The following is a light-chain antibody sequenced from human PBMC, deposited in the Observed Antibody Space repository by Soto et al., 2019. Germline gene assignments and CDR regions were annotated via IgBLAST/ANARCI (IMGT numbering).Light chain of an antibody. V-gene: IGKV3-20*01. J-gene: IGKJ4*01. CDR2: DAS. Sequence: EFVLTQSPGTLSLSPGQIATLSCRASQTVRNNYLDWYQQNHGKAPKLLIHDASSRATGIPERFSGGGYGTDFIITISRMENEDFAVYYCQQFSSYPLTFGGGTKVDIK. CDR3: QQFSSYPLT. CDR1: QTVRNNY.